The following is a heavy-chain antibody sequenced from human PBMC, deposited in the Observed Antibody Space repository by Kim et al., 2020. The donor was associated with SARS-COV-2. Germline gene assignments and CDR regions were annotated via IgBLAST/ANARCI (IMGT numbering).Heavy chain of an antibody. D-gene: IGHD3-9*01. V-gene: IGHV1-3*01. J-gene: IGHJ3*02. Sequence: ASVKVSCKASGYTFTSYAMHWVRQAPGQRLEWMGWINAGNGNTKYSQKFQGRVTITRDTSASTAYMELSSLRSEDTAVYYCARATYYDILTGPGAFDIWGQGTMVTVSS. CDR1: GYTFTSYA. CDR3: ARATYYDILTGPGAFDI. CDR2: INAGNGNT.